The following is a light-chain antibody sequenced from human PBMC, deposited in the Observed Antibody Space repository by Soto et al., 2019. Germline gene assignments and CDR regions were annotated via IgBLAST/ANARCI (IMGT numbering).Light chain of an antibody. CDR1: QSISSW. V-gene: IGKV1-5*01. CDR3: QQYNSYPIT. J-gene: IGKJ5*01. Sequence: DIQVTQSPSSVSASVGDRVTITCRASQSISSWLAWYQQKPGKAPKLLIYDASNLESGVPSRFSGSGSGTEFTLTISSLQPDDFATYYCQQYNSYPITFGQGTRLEIK. CDR2: DAS.